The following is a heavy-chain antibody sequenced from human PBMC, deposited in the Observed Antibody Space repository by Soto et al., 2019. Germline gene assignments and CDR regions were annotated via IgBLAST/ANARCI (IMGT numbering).Heavy chain of an antibody. CDR1: GGSFSSHY. V-gene: IGHV4-4*07. D-gene: IGHD2-2*01. CDR3: ATGRSEVVPGAMDT. Sequence: QVQLQESGPGLVKPSETVSLSCTVSGGSFSSHYCNWVRESAGKGLEWIGRIYPTGSTTYNPSLKSRLTMSVDTSKNQFSLRLTSMTAADTAVYYCATGRSEVVPGAMDTWGQGTLVTVSS. J-gene: IGHJ5*02. CDR2: IYPTGST.